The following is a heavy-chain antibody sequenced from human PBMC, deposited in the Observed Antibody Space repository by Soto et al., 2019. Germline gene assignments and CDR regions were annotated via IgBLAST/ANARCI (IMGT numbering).Heavy chain of an antibody. V-gene: IGHV2-70*04. J-gene: IGHJ6*02. CDR2: IDWDDDK. CDR3: ARDVSDGYSYSGMDV. Sequence: SGPTLVNPTQTLTLTCTFSGFSLSPSGMRVGLIRQPPGKALEWLARIDWDDDKFYSTSLKTRLTISKDTSKNQVVLTMTNMDPVDTATYYCARDVSDGYSYSGMDVWGQGTTSTV. D-gene: IGHD2-8*01. CDR1: GFSLSPSGMR.